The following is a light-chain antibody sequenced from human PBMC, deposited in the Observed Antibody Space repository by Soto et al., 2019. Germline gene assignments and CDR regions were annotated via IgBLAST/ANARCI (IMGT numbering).Light chain of an antibody. V-gene: IGLV2-14*01. CDR1: SSDVGDYNY. J-gene: IGLJ1*01. Sequence: QSVLTQPASVSGSPGQSITISCTGTSSDVGDYNYVSWYQQHPGEAPKLMIYDVSNRPSGVSNRFSGSKSGNTASLTISGLQAEDEADYYCSSYTSSSTLVFGTGTKVTVL. CDR3: SSYTSSSTLV. CDR2: DVS.